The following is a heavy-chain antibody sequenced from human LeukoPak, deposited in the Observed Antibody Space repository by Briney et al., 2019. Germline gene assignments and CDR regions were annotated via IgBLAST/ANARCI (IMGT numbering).Heavy chain of an antibody. D-gene: IGHD3-22*01. Sequence: GGSLRLSCAASGFTFSSYAMSWVRQAPGKGLEWVSGISGSGDNTYYADSVKGWFTISRDNSKNTLYVQVNSLGTEDTAAYYCAKGSYYDSSGPFYFDYWGQGTLVTVSS. CDR3: AKGSYYDSSGPFYFDY. CDR2: ISGSGDNT. CDR1: GFTFSSYA. J-gene: IGHJ4*02. V-gene: IGHV3-23*01.